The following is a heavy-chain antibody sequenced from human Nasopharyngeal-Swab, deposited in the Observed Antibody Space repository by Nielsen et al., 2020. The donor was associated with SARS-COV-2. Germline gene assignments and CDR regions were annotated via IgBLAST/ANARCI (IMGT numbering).Heavy chain of an antibody. CDR3: AKGGSGWSNKFDY. CDR1: GFTFDDYA. V-gene: IGHV3-43*02. J-gene: IGHJ4*02. Sequence: GESLKISCAASGFTFDDYAMHWVRQAPGKGLEWVSLISGDGGSTYYADSVKGRFTISRDNSKNSLYLQMNSLRTEDTALYYCAKGGSGWSNKFDYRGQGTLVTVSS. CDR2: ISGDGGST. D-gene: IGHD6-19*01.